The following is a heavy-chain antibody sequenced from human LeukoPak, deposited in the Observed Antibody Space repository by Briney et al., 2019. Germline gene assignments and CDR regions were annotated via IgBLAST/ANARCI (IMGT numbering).Heavy chain of an antibody. CDR1: GFTFSSYS. CDR2: ISSSSSYI. D-gene: IGHD3-9*01. Sequence: GGSLRLSCAASGFTFSSYSMNWVRQAPGKGLEWVSSISSSSSYIYYADSVKGRFTISRDNAKNSLYLHMNSLRAEDTGIYYCARDDDQGYFAGVFPLDRWGQGTLVTVSS. CDR3: ARDDDQGYFAGVFPLDR. J-gene: IGHJ5*02. V-gene: IGHV3-21*04.